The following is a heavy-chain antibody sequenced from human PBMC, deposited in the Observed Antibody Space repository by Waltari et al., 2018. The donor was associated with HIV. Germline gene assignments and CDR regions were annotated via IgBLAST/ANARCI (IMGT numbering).Heavy chain of an antibody. J-gene: IGHJ3*01. V-gene: IGHV5-51*03. CDR3: AKLQNGFDF. Sequence: EVQLVQSGAELKKPGESLRISCMGSGYSFLSHWIGWVRQKPGKGLEWMGSIYPADSDTKYSPSFQGQVTISADKSIGTAYLHWSSLKVADTAMYYCAKLQNGFDFWGQGTRLTVSS. CDR1: GYSFLSHW. CDR2: IYPADSDT.